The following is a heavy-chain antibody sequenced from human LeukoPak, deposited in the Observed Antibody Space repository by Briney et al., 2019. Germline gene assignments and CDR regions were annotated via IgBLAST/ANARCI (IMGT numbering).Heavy chain of an antibody. CDR1: GFTFSSHN. D-gene: IGHD3-10*01. V-gene: IGHV3-48*01. Sequence: GGSLRLSCAASGFTFSSHNMNWVRQAPGKGLEWVSYISSSSHSIYYADSVKGRFTISRDNAKNSLYLQMNSLRAEDTAVYYCARDWFGTGRNWFDPWGQGTLVTVSS. CDR2: ISSSSHSI. CDR3: ARDWFGTGRNWFDP. J-gene: IGHJ5*02.